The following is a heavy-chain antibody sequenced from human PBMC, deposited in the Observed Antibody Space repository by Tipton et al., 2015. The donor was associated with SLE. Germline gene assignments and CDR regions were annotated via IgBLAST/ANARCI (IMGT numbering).Heavy chain of an antibody. CDR3: ARARSSSCSGPIDY. Sequence: SLRLSCAAAGFTFRDYEMTWGRQAPGKGVEWVSYINSRGGTKYYADSVKGRFTVSRDNAKNSLSLQMNSLRAEDTAVYYCARARSSSCSGPIDYWGQGALVAVSS. J-gene: IGHJ4*02. D-gene: IGHD2-2*01. CDR1: GFTFRDYE. CDR2: INSRGGTK. V-gene: IGHV3-48*03.